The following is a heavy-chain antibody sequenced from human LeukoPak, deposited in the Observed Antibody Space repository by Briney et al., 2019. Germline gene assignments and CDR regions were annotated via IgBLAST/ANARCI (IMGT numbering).Heavy chain of an antibody. Sequence: KPSETLSLTCIVTGGSIRSSSYYWGWIRQPPGKGLEWNGSIYYSGSTYYNPSLKSRVTISVDTSTNQFSLRLSSVTAADTAVYYCASQPYYDILTGYSHCDYWGQGTLVTVSS. J-gene: IGHJ4*02. D-gene: IGHD3-9*01. V-gene: IGHV4-39*01. CDR2: IYYSGST. CDR1: GGSIRSSSYY. CDR3: ASQPYYDILTGYSHCDY.